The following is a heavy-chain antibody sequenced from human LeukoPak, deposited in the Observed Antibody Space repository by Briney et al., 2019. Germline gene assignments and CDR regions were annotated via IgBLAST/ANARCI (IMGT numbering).Heavy chain of an antibody. J-gene: IGHJ4*02. CDR2: INPFSGGT. Sequence: ASVKVSCKASGYTFTDSYIHWVRQAPGQGLEWTGWINPFSGGTNYEQNFQGSVTMTRDTSISTAYMELSRLRSDDTAVYYCARDLFVTKGIDFWGQGTLVTVSS. CDR3: ARDLFVTKGIDF. CDR1: GYTFTDSY. V-gene: IGHV1-2*02. D-gene: IGHD2-21*02.